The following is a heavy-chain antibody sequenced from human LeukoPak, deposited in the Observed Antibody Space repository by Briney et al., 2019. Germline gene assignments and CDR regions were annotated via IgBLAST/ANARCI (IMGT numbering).Heavy chain of an antibody. CDR2: IYYRGST. D-gene: IGHD3-16*01. Sequence: SETLSLTCTVSGGSISSYYWSWIRQPPGKGLEWIGYIYYRGSTTYNPSLRSRVTISLDTSKNQFSLKLTSVTAADTAVYYCARHPSFGTGAFEIWGQGTMVGVTS. J-gene: IGHJ3*02. CDR1: GGSISSYY. V-gene: IGHV4-59*08. CDR3: ARHPSFGTGAFEI.